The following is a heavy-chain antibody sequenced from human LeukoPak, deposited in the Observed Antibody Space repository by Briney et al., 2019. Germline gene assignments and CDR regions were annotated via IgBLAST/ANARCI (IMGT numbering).Heavy chain of an antibody. J-gene: IGHJ4*02. CDR3: ARGLVDYGSGSYYNIDY. CDR1: GGSFSGYY. CDR2: INHSGST. Sequence: SETLSLTCAVYGGSFSGYYWSWIRQPPGEGLEWIGEINHSGSTNYNPSLKSRVTISVDTSKNQFSLKLSSVTAADTAVYYCARGLVDYGSGSYYNIDYWGQGTLVTVSS. D-gene: IGHD3-10*01. V-gene: IGHV4-34*01.